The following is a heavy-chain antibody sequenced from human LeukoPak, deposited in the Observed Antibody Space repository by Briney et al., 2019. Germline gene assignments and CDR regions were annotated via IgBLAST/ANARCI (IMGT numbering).Heavy chain of an antibody. Sequence: ASVKVSCKASGYTFTSYYMHWVRQAPGQGLEWMGIINPSGGSTSYAQKFQGRVTMTRDTSTSTVYMELSSLRSEDTAVYYCARDQFQGLSVAFEIDYWGQGTLVTVSS. D-gene: IGHD3-16*02. J-gene: IGHJ4*02. CDR1: GYTFTSYY. CDR2: INPSGGST. V-gene: IGHV1-46*01. CDR3: ARDQFQGLSVAFEIDY.